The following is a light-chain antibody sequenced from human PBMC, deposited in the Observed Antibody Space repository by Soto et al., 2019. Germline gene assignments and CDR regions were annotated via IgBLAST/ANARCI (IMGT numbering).Light chain of an antibody. J-gene: IGKJ2*02. Sequence: EIVMTQSPATLSVSPGERATLSCRASQSVSSNLAWYQQKPGQAPRLLIYGASTRATGIPARFSGSGSGTEFTLTISSLQSEDFEVYYCQQYNNWPPCTFGQRTKLEIK. CDR3: QQYNNWPPCT. CDR2: GAS. V-gene: IGKV3-15*01. CDR1: QSVSSN.